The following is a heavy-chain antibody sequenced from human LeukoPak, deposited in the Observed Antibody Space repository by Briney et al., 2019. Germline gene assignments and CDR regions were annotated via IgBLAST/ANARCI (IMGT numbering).Heavy chain of an antibody. Sequence: ESLKISCKGSGYSFTNYWIGWVRQMPGKGLEWMGIIYPADSDTRYSPSFQGQVTILADKSISTAYLQWSSLKASDTAMYYCARILGNMVRGVINRPYYFDYWGQGTLVTVSS. CDR1: GYSFTNYW. CDR3: ARILGNMVRGVINRPYYFDY. V-gene: IGHV5-51*01. CDR2: IYPADSDT. D-gene: IGHD3-10*01. J-gene: IGHJ4*02.